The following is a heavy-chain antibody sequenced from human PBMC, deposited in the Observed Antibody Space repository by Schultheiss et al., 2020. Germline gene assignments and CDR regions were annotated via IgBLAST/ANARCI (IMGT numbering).Heavy chain of an antibody. D-gene: IGHD4-11*01. J-gene: IGHJ5*02. CDR3: ARDIGYSNSHAFDP. CDR2: ISYDGSNE. V-gene: IGHV3-30-3*01. CDR1: GFTFSSYA. Sequence: GGSLRLSCAASGFTFSSYAMHWVRQAPGKGLEWVALISYDGSNEYYANSVKGRFTISRDNSKNTLYLQVNSLRAEDTAVYYCARDIGYSNSHAFDPWGQGTLVTVSS.